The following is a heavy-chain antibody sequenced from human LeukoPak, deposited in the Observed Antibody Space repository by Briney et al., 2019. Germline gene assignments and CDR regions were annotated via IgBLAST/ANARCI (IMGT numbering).Heavy chain of an antibody. CDR3: ARDLWGTTPAPIP. Sequence: GGSLRLSCAASRFTFINYSMSWVRQAPGKGLEWVSSISSSSSYIYYTDSVQGRFTISRDNAKNSLYLQMNSLRAEDTAVYYCARDLWGTTPAPIPWGQGTLVIVSS. V-gene: IGHV3-21*01. J-gene: IGHJ5*02. CDR2: ISSSSSYI. CDR1: RFTFINYS. D-gene: IGHD2-2*01.